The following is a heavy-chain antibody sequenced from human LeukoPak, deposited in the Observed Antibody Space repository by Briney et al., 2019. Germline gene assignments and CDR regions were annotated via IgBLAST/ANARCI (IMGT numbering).Heavy chain of an antibody. CDR1: GFTFDDYA. V-gene: IGHV3-74*01. Sequence: PGGSLRLSCAASGFTFDDYAMHWVRQAPGKGLVWVSRIDYDGTTTTYADSVKGRFTISRDNAKNTLYLQMNSLRAEDTAVYYCTHLGWFDPWGQGTLVTVSS. J-gene: IGHJ5*02. CDR3: THLGWFDP. CDR2: IDYDGTTT.